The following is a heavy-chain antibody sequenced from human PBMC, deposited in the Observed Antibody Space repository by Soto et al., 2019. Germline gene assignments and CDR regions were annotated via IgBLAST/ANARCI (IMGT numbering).Heavy chain of an antibody. J-gene: IGHJ4*02. V-gene: IGHV4-39*01. CDR2: IYYSGST. CDR1: GGSISSSSYY. CDR3: ARLGDFWSGLSEYYFDY. Sequence: PSETLSLTCTVSGGSISSSSYYWGWIRQPPGKGLEWIGGIYYSGSTYYNPSLKSRVTISVDTSKNQFSLKLSSVTAADTAVYYCARLGDFWSGLSEYYFDYWGQGTLVTVSS. D-gene: IGHD3-3*01.